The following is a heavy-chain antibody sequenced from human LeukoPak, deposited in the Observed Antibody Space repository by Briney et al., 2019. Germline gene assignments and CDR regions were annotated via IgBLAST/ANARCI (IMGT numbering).Heavy chain of an antibody. CDR1: GFTFSSYS. J-gene: IGHJ4*02. D-gene: IGHD6-19*01. CDR3: AREAAVAGYFDY. CDR2: ISSSSSYI. Sequence: GGSLRLSCAASGFTFSSYSMNWVRQAPGKGLEWVSSISSSSSYIYYADSVKGRFTISRDNAKNSLYLQMNSLRAEDTALYYCAREAAVAGYFDYWGQGTLVTVSS. V-gene: IGHV3-21*04.